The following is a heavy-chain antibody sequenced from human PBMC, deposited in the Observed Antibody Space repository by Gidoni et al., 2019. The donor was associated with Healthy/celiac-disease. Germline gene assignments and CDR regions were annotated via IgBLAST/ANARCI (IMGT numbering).Heavy chain of an antibody. CDR3: AREVRCSSTSCHQLLGAYNWFDP. D-gene: IGHD2-2*01. J-gene: IGHJ5*02. Sequence: QVQLVQSGAEVKKPGSSVKVSCKASGGPFSSYAISWVRQAPGQGLEWMGGIIPIFGTANYAQKFQGRVTITADKSTSTAYMELSSLRSEDTAVYYCAREVRCSSTSCHQLLGAYNWFDPWGQGTLVTVSS. CDR2: IIPIFGTA. V-gene: IGHV1-69*06. CDR1: GGPFSSYA.